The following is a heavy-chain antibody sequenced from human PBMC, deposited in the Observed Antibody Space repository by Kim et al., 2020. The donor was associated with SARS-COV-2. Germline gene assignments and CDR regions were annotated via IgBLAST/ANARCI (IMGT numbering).Heavy chain of an antibody. CDR3: ARSTRRLLLNYFDY. D-gene: IGHD3-22*01. J-gene: IGHJ4*02. V-gene: IGHV4-31*02. Sequence: NPSLKSRVTISVDTSKNQFSLKLSSVTAADTAVYYCARSTRRLLLNYFDYWGQGTLVTVSS.